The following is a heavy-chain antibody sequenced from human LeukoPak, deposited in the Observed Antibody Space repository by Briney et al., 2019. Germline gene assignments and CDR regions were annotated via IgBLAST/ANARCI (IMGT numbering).Heavy chain of an antibody. CDR3: AKVGGTITFDY. CDR1: GFTFNNYG. J-gene: IGHJ4*02. V-gene: IGHV3-30*18. D-gene: IGHD1/OR15-1a*01. CDR2: ISYDGSDK. Sequence: GRSLRLSCAASGFTFNNYGMHWVRQAPGKGLEWVAVISYDGSDKYYGDSMKGRFIISRDNSKNTLYLQMNSLRAEDTAVYYCAKVGGTITFDYWGQGTLVTVSS.